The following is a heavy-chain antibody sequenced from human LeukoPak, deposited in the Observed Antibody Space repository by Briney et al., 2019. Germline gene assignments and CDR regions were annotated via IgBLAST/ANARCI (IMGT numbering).Heavy chain of an antibody. CDR3: QQLTRGY. Sequence: ASVKLSCNASGSTFRDYYLLWVRQAPGQGLEWMGSINPKSGATTYAQKFQGRVTMTRDTSIITAYLELSRLTSDDTAVYYCQQLTRGYWGQGTLVTVSS. D-gene: IGHD1-1*01. J-gene: IGHJ4*02. CDR1: GSTFRDYY. CDR2: INPKSGAT. V-gene: IGHV1-2*02.